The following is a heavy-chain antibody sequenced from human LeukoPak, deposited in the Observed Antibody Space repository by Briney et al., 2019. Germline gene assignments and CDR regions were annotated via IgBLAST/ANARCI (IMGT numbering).Heavy chain of an antibody. J-gene: IGHJ6*02. D-gene: IGHD5-18*01. V-gene: IGHV1-69*04. CDR2: IIPIFGIA. CDR1: GGTFSSYA. CDR3: ARDVDTAAGFGVDV. Sequence: ASVKVSCKASGGTFSSYAISWVRQAPGQGLEWMGRIIPIFGIANYAQKFQGRVTITADKSTSTAYMELSSLRSEDAAVYYCARDVDTAAGFGVDVWGQGTTVTVSS.